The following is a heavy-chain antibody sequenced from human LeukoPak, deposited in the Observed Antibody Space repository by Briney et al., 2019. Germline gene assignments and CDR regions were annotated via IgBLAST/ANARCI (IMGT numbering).Heavy chain of an antibody. CDR3: AKARTRGYSYGSFDY. Sequence: PGGSLRLSCAASGFGFSSYWMSWVRHNPGKGLEWVANINQDGTTKYYRDFAKGRFTISRDNSKNTLYLQMNSLRAEDTAVYYCAKARTRGYSYGSFDYWGQGTLVTVSS. CDR2: INQDGTTK. CDR1: GFGFSSYW. V-gene: IGHV3-7*01. D-gene: IGHD5-18*01. J-gene: IGHJ4*02.